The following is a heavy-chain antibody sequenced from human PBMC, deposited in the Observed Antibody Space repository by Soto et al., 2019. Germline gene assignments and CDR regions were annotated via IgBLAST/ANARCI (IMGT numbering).Heavy chain of an antibody. D-gene: IGHD6-13*01. CDR3: ARSRGQQLVRFYYYYGMDV. V-gene: IGHV1-3*01. J-gene: IGHJ6*02. CDR2: INAGNGNT. CDR1: GYTFTSYA. Sequence: ASVKVSCKASGYTFTSYAMHLVRQAPGQRLEWMGWINAGNGNTKYSQKFQGRVTITRDTSASTAYMELSSLRSEDTAVYYCARSRGQQLVRFYYYYGMDVWGQGTTVTVSS.